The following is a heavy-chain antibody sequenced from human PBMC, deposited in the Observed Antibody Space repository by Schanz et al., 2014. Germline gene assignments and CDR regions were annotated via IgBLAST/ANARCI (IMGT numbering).Heavy chain of an antibody. D-gene: IGHD3-22*01. CDR2: INGDGSST. CDR1: GFTFSSYW. J-gene: IGHJ4*02. V-gene: IGHV3-74*01. Sequence: EVQLVESGGEFVQPGGSLRLSCAASGFTFSSYWMHWVRQVPGKGPVWVSRINGDGSSTLYADSVKGRFTISRDDSKNTLYLQMNSLRAEDTAVYYCAKALPSHSSGSIDYWGQGTLVSVSS. CDR3: AKALPSHSSGSIDY.